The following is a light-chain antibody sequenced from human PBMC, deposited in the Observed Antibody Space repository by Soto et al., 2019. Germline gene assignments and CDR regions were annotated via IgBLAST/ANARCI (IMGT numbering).Light chain of an antibody. CDR3: QQYASSHS. CDR2: AAS. V-gene: IGKV3-20*01. Sequence: EVVLTQSPGTLPLFPGESATLSWRASQSVSGTYFAWYQQKPGQGPRLLIYAASTRATGIPDRFSGSGSGINFTLTISRLEPEDFAVYYCQQYASSHSFGQGTRLEIK. CDR1: QSVSGTY. J-gene: IGKJ5*01.